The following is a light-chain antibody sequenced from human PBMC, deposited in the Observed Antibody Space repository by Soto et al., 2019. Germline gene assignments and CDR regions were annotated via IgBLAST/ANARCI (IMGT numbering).Light chain of an antibody. J-gene: IGKJ1*01. CDR1: QSVSSY. V-gene: IGKV3-20*01. CDR2: GTS. CDR3: QQYGSSPRT. Sequence: EIVLTQSPSTLSLSPGESATLSCRASQSVSSYLAWYQQKPGKAPRLLIYGTSSRATGIPDRFSGSGSGTDFTLTISRLEPEDFAVYYCQQYGSSPRTFGQGTKVDI.